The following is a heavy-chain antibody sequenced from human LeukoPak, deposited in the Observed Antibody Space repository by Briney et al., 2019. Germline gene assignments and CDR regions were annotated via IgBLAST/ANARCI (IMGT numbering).Heavy chain of an antibody. CDR2: ISSSSSYI. J-gene: IGHJ4*02. CDR3: ARVGVVVAALDY. D-gene: IGHD2-15*01. V-gene: IGHV3-21*01. Sequence: PGGSLRLSCAASGFTFSSYSMNWVRQAPGKGLEWVSSISSSSSYIYYADSVKGRFTISRDNAKNSLYLQMNSLRAEDTAVYYCARVGVVVAALDYWGQGTLVTVSS. CDR1: GFTFSSYS.